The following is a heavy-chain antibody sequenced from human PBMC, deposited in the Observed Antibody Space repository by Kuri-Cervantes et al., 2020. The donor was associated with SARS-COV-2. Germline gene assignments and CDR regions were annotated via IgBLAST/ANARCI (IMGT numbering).Heavy chain of an antibody. CDR1: GGSISSYY. Sequence: ESLKISCTVSGGSISSYYWSWIRQPPGKGLEWIGYIYYSGSTNYNPSLKSRVTISVATSKNQFSLKLSSVTAADTAVYYCARQMMSSITIFGVVITRNWFDPWGQGTLVTSPQ. CDR2: IYYSGST. J-gene: IGHJ5*02. CDR3: ARQMMSSITIFGVVITRNWFDP. V-gene: IGHV4-59*08. D-gene: IGHD3-3*01.